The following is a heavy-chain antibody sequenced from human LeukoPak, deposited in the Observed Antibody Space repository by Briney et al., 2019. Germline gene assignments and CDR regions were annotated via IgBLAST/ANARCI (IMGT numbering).Heavy chain of an antibody. CDR3: ARGAYYYDSSGYPTPYYFDY. J-gene: IGHJ4*02. D-gene: IGHD3-22*01. CDR1: GGSISSSNW. CDR2: IYHSGST. Sequence: PSETLSLTCAVSGGSISSSNWWSWVRQPPGKGLEWIGEIYHSGSTNYKPSLKSRVTISVDKSKNQFSLKLSSVTAADTAVYYCARGAYYYDSSGYPTPYYFDYWGQGTLVTVSS. V-gene: IGHV4-4*02.